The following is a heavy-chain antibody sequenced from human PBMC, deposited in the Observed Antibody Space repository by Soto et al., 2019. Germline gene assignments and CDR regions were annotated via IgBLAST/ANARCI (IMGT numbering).Heavy chain of an antibody. J-gene: IGHJ6*02. Sequence: PSETLSLTCTVSGGSISSYYWSWIRQPPGKGLEWIGYIYYSGSTNYNPSLKSRVTISVDTSKNQFSLKLSSVTAADTAVYYCARDRGGYYYYYGMDVWGQGTTVTVSS. V-gene: IGHV4-59*01. CDR1: GGSISSYY. D-gene: IGHD3-10*01. CDR3: ARDRGGYYYYYGMDV. CDR2: IYYSGST.